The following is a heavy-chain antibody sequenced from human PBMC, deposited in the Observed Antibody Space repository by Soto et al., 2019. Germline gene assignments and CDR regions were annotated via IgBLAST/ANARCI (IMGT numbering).Heavy chain of an antibody. J-gene: IGHJ6*02. Sequence: SETLSLTCTVSGCSISSYYWSWIRQPPGKGLEWIGYIYYSGSTNYNPSLKSRVTISVDTSKNQFSLKLSSVTAADTAVYYCARENSSSYYYYGMDVWGQGTTVTVSS. CDR3: ARENSSSYYYYGMDV. CDR2: IYYSGST. D-gene: IGHD6-6*01. V-gene: IGHV4-59*01. CDR1: GCSISSYY.